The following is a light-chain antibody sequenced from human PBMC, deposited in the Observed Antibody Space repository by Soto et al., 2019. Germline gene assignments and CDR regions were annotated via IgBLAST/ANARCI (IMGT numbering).Light chain of an antibody. CDR2: EVS. J-gene: IGLJ2*01. CDR1: SSDVGTYNY. CDR3: CSYTSSSARVV. V-gene: IGLV2-14*01. Sequence: QSVLTQPASVSGSPGQSITISCTGTSSDVGTYNYVSWYQKPPGKAPKLIIYEVSNRPSGLSDRFSGSKSGNTASLTISGLQAEDEADYYCCSYTSSSARVVFGGGTQLTVL.